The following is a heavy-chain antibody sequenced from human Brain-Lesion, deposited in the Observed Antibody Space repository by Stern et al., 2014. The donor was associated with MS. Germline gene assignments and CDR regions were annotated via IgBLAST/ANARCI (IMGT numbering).Heavy chain of an antibody. V-gene: IGHV4-39*01. J-gene: IGHJ5*02. Sequence: QVQLVESGPGLVKPSETLSLTCTVAGGSVSSTSYAWAWIRPPPGKGLEWIVTLYYSGNTYYSPSLKSRLTISLDTSKNQFSLQLRSVTAADTAVYYCAGEEDIRYCSGGSCTGNWFDPWGQGTLVTVSS. CDR2: LYYSGNT. D-gene: IGHD2-15*01. CDR3: AGEEDIRYCSGGSCTGNWFDP. CDR1: GGSVSSTSYA.